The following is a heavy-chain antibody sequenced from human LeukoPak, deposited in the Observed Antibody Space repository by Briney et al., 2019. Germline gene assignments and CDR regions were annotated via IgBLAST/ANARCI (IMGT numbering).Heavy chain of an antibody. V-gene: IGHV4-59*01. CDR2: IYYSGST. CDR1: GGSISSYY. J-gene: IGHJ4*02. Sequence: SETLSLTCTVSGGSISSYYWSWIRRPPGKGLEWIGYIYYSGSTNYNPSLKSRVTISVDTSKNQFSLKLSSVTAADTAVYYCARQISTVTNYDYWGQGTLVTVSS. D-gene: IGHD4-17*01. CDR3: ARQISTVTNYDY.